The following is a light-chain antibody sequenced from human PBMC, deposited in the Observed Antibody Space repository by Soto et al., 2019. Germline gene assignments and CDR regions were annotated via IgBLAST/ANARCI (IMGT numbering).Light chain of an antibody. CDR1: SSDIGCYKF. CDR2: EGT. V-gene: IGLV2-14*01. J-gene: IGLJ2*01. CDR3: SSSTNTNTLVI. Sequence: QSVLTQPASVSGSPGQSVTISCTGTSSDIGCYKFVSWFQQHPGKAPKLLIFEGTNRPSGVSNRFSGSKSGNTASLTISGLQAEDEAIYFCSSSTNTNTLVIFGGGTKVTVL.